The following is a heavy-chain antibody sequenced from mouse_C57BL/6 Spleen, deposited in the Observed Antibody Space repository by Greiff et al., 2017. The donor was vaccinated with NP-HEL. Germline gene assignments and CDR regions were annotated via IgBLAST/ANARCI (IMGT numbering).Heavy chain of an antibody. CDR3: ARERDYYGNYAMDY. D-gene: IGHD1-1*01. V-gene: IGHV5-16*01. J-gene: IGHJ4*01. CDR2: INYDGSST. CDR1: GFTFSDYY. Sequence: EVQLVESEGGLVQPGSSMKLSCTASGFTFSDYYMAWVRQVPEKGLEWVANINYDGSSTYYLDSLKSRFIISRDNAKNILYLQMSSLKSEDTATYYCARERDYYGNYAMDYWGQGTSVTVSS.